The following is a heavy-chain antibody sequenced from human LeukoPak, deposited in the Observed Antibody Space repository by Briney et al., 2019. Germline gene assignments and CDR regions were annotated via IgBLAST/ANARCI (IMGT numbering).Heavy chain of an antibody. V-gene: IGHV3-48*03. CDR2: ITTDSSSK. D-gene: IGHD2-21*01. J-gene: IGHJ4*02. CDR3: AKRGLVIRVILVGFHKEAYYFDA. Sequence: PGGSLRLSCAASGFTLSNFEMNWVRRAPGKCLEWVSHITTDSSSKKYTDSVKGRFTISRDNANNPLYLQMTRLRAKGTAVYFCAKRGLVIRVILVGFHKEAYYFDAWSEGALVT. CDR1: GFTLSNFE.